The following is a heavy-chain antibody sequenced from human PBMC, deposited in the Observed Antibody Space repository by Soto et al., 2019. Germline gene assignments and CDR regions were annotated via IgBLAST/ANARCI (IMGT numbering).Heavy chain of an antibody. V-gene: IGHV3-23*01. CDR3: AKDASFTIFGVVGYYYYGMDV. D-gene: IGHD3-3*01. CDR1: GFTFSSYA. CDR2: ISGSGGIT. Sequence: PGGSLRLSCAASGFTFSSYAMSWVRQAPGKGLEWVSAISGSGGITYYADSVKGRFTISRDNSKNTLYLQMNSLRAEDTAVYYCAKDASFTIFGVVGYYYYGMDVWGQGTTVTVSS. J-gene: IGHJ6*02.